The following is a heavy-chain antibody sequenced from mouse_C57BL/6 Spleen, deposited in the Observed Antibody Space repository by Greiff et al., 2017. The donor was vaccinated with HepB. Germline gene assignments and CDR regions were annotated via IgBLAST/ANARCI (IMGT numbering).Heavy chain of an antibody. V-gene: IGHV1-82*01. CDR1: GYAFSSSW. CDR2: IYPGDGDT. J-gene: IGHJ3*01. D-gene: IGHD2-4*01. CDR3: ARGRDYDWFAY. Sequence: VQLQQSGPELVKPGASVKISCKASGYAFSSSWMNWVKQRPGKGLEWIGRIYPGDGDTNYNGKFKGKATLTADKSSSTAYMQLSSLTSEDSAVYVCARGRDYDWFAYWGQGTLVTVSA.